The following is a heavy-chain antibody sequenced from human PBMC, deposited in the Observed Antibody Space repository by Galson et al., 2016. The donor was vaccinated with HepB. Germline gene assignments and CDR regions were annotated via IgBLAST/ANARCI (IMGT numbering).Heavy chain of an antibody. CDR2: INPSGGST. J-gene: IGHJ6*03. CDR1: GYTSTSYY. Sequence: SVKVSCKASGYTSTSYYMHWVRQAPGQGLEWMGKINPSGGSTRYAQKFQGRVTMTRDTSTSTVYMELSSLRSEDTAVYYCARGTVTPFHYYYYYMDVWGKGTTVTVSS. D-gene: IGHD4-17*01. CDR3: ARGTVTPFHYYYYYMDV. V-gene: IGHV1-46*01.